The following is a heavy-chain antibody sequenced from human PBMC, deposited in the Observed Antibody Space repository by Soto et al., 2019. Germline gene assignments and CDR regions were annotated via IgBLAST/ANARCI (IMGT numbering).Heavy chain of an antibody. Sequence: LRLSCAASGFSLSPYWMHWVRQVPGRGLEWVARLSSDGFGAAYADSVKGRFFISRDIARNTLSLQMNSLRADDTAVYYCARDLGGPDYWGRGTSVTVSS. V-gene: IGHV3-74*03. J-gene: IGHJ4*02. D-gene: IGHD3-16*01. CDR3: ARDLGGPDY. CDR2: LSSDGFGA. CDR1: GFSLSPYW.